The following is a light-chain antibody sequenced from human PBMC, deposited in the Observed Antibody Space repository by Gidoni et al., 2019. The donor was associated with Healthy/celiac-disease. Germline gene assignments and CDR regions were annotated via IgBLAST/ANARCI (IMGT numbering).Light chain of an antibody. Sequence: QAGLTQPPSVSKGLRQTATLTCTGNSNNVGNQGAAWLQQHQGHPPKLLSYRNNNRPSGISERLSASRSGNTASLTITGLQPEDEADYYCSAWDSSLSAQVFGTGTKVT. J-gene: IGLJ1*01. CDR1: SNNVGNQG. CDR2: RNN. V-gene: IGLV10-54*01. CDR3: SAWDSSLSAQV.